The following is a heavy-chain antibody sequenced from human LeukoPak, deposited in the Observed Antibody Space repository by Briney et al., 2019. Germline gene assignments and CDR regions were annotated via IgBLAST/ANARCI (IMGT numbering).Heavy chain of an antibody. CDR2: INPYNGDT. CDR3: ARRGLTNEDTYCNSTGCYIASGDWFDP. V-gene: IGHV1-18*01. CDR1: GYTFNSYG. J-gene: IGHJ5*02. D-gene: IGHD2-2*02. Sequence: ASVKVSCKTSGYTFNSYGISWVRQAPGQGLAWMGWINPYNGDTNYAQNLQGRVTMTTDTSTSTAYMELRSLRSDDTAVYYCARRGLTNEDTYCNSTGCYIASGDWFDPWGQGTLVTVSS.